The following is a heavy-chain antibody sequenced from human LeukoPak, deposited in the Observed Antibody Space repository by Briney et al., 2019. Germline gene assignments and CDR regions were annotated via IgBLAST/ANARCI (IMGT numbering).Heavy chain of an antibody. V-gene: IGHV3-48*01. CDR2: ISSSSSTI. Sequence: TGGSLRLSCAASGFTFSSYSMNWVRQAPGKGLEWVSYISSSSSTIYYADSVKGRFTISRDNAKNSLYLQMNSLRAEDTAVYYCARDQPSPIAVAGPFDYWGQGTLVTVSS. J-gene: IGHJ4*02. D-gene: IGHD6-19*01. CDR1: GFTFSSYS. CDR3: ARDQPSPIAVAGPFDY.